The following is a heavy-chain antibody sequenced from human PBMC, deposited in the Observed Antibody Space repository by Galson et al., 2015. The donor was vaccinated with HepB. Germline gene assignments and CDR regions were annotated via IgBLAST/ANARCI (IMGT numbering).Heavy chain of an antibody. CDR2: IIPIFGTA. CDR1: GGTFSSYA. D-gene: IGHD3-22*01. Sequence: SVKVSCKASGGTFSSYAISWVRQAPGQGLEWMGGIIPIFGTANYAQKFQGRVTITADESTSTAYMELSSLRSEDTAVYYCARRGVHYYDSSAPVRWFDPWGQGTLVTVSS. CDR3: ARRGVHYYDSSAPVRWFDP. V-gene: IGHV1-69*13. J-gene: IGHJ5*02.